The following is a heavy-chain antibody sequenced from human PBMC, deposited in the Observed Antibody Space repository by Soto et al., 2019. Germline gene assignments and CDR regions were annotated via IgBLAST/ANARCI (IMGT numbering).Heavy chain of an antibody. V-gene: IGHV3-30*18. D-gene: IGHD6-6*01. J-gene: IGHJ4*02. CDR3: AKDATARLEIDY. CDR2: ISYDGSNK. Sequence: GGSLRLSCAASGFTFSSYGMHWVRQAPGKGLEWVAVISYDGSNKYYADSVKGRFTISRDNSKNTLYLQMNSLRAEDTAVYYCAKDATARLEIDYWGQGTLVTVSS. CDR1: GFTFSSYG.